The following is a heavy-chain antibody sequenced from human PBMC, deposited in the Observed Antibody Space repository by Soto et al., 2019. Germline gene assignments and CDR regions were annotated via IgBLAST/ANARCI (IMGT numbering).Heavy chain of an antibody. Sequence: QVQLVQSGAEVKKPGSSVKVSCKASGGTFSSYTISWVRQAPGQGLEWMGRIIPILGIANYAQKFQGRVTITAEKTTSTAYMGLSSLRSEDTAVYYCAREPTGGSGSYCPDFLGQGTLVTVSS. V-gene: IGHV1-69*08. CDR3: AREPTGGSGSYCPDF. D-gene: IGHD3-10*01. CDR2: IIPILGIA. CDR1: GGTFSSYT. J-gene: IGHJ4*02.